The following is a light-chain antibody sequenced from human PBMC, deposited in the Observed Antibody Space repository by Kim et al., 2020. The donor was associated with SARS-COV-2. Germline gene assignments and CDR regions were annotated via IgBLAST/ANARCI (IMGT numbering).Light chain of an antibody. V-gene: IGLV1-47*02. Sequence: GQRVTISCSGSSSNIGSNYVYWYQQLPGTAPKLLIYSNNQRPSGVPDRFSGCKSGTSASLAISGLRSEDEADYYCAAWDDSLSGYVFGTGTKVTVL. CDR3: AAWDDSLSGYV. J-gene: IGLJ1*01. CDR2: SNN. CDR1: SSNIGSNY.